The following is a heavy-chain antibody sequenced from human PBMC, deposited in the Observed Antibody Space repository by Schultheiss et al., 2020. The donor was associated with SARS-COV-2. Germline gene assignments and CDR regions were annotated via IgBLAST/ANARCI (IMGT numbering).Heavy chain of an antibody. CDR1: GFTFSSYA. Sequence: GGSLRLSCAASGFTFSSYAMSWVRQAPGKGLEWVGRIKSKTDGGTTDYAAPVKGRFTISRDDSKNTLYLQMNSLKTEDTAVYYCARDVRYFDWLFDWYFDLWGRGTLVTVSS. CDR2: IKSKTDGGTT. CDR3: ARDVRYFDWLFDWYFDL. D-gene: IGHD3-9*01. J-gene: IGHJ2*01. V-gene: IGHV3-15*01.